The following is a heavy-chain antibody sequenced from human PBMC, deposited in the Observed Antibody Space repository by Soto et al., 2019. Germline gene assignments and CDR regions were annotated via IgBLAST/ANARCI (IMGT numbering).Heavy chain of an antibody. J-gene: IGHJ4*02. CDR3: ARAIAGPTRGYYFDY. CDR2: IYHSGST. Sequence: SETLALTSTVSGGSISGSSYSWSWIRQPPGKGLEWIGYIYHSGSTYYNPSLKSRVTISVDRSKNQFSLKLSSVTAADTAVYYCARAIAGPTRGYYFDYWGQGTLVTVSS. V-gene: IGHV4-30-2*01. CDR1: GGSISGSSYS. D-gene: IGHD6-13*01.